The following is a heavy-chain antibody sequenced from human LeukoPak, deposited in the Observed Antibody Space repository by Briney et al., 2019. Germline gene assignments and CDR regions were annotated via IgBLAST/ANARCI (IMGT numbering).Heavy chain of an antibody. CDR1: GGSFSGYY. V-gene: IGHV4-34*01. J-gene: IGHJ4*02. Sequence: PSETLSLTCAVYGGSFSGYYWSWIRQPPGKGLEWIGEINHSGSTNYNPSLKSRVTISVDTSKNQFSLTLSSVTAVDTAIYYCAKSVDGGNSPFDYWGQGTLVTVSS. D-gene: IGHD4-23*01. CDR2: INHSGST. CDR3: AKSVDGGNSPFDY.